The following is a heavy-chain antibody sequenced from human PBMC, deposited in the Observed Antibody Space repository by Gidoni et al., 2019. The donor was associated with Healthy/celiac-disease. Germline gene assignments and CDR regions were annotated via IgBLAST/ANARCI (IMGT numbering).Heavy chain of an antibody. CDR3: ARGDHIAAAVPFDY. CDR1: GYTLTSYD. CDR2: MNPNSGNT. V-gene: IGHV1-8*01. J-gene: IGHJ4*02. Sequence: QVQLVQSGAEVKKPGASVTVSCKASGYTLTSYDINWVRQATGQGLEWMGWMNPNSGNTGYAQKFQGRVTMTRNTSISTAYMELSSLRSEDTAVYYCARGDHIAAAVPFDYWGQGTLVTVSS. D-gene: IGHD6-13*01.